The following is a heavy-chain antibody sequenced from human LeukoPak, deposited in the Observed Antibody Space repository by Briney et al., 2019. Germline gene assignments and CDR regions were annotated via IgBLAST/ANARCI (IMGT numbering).Heavy chain of an antibody. Sequence: GESLKISCKGSGYRFGNYWIAWVRQMPGKGLESMGIIYPGDSDTRYSPSFQGQVTFSADKSISTAYLQWSSLKASDTAMYYCALSSSSSSDGMDVWGQGTTVTVSS. J-gene: IGHJ6*02. CDR1: GYRFGNYW. CDR3: ALSSSSSSDGMDV. D-gene: IGHD6-6*01. V-gene: IGHV5-51*01. CDR2: IYPGDSDT.